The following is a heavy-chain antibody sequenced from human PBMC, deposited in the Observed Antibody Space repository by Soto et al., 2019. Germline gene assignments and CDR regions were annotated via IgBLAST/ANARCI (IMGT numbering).Heavy chain of an antibody. CDR1: GFTFSSYA. Sequence: QVQLVESGGGVVQPGRSLRLSCAASGFTFSSYAMHWVRQAPGKGLEWVAVISYDGSNKYYADSVKGRFTICRDNSKNTLYLQMNSLRAEDTAVYYCARVYVDMATIGAFDIWGQGTMVTVSS. D-gene: IGHD5-12*01. J-gene: IGHJ3*02. CDR2: ISYDGSNK. CDR3: ARVYVDMATIGAFDI. V-gene: IGHV3-30-3*01.